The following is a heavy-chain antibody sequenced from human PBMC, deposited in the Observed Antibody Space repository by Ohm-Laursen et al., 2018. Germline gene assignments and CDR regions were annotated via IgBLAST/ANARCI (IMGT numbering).Heavy chain of an antibody. CDR2: IKQDGSEK. CDR3: ATDGEPWRD. J-gene: IGHJ4*02. V-gene: IGHV3-7*01. Sequence: SLRLSCTASGFTFSRYWMTWVRQAPGKGLEWVANIKQDGSEKYYVDSVKGRFTISRDNAKKSLYLQMNSLRAEDTAIYYCATDGEPWRDWGQGTLVTVSS. CDR1: GFTFSRYW. D-gene: IGHD3-10*01.